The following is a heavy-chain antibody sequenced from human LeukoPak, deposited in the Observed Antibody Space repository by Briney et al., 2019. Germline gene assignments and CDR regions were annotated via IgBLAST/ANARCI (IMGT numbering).Heavy chain of an antibody. Sequence: ASVKVSCKASGYTFTGYYVHWVRQAPGQGLEWMGWINPNSGGTNYAQKFQGRVTMTRDTSISTAYMELSRLRSDDTAVYYCARSRGSYPNDAFDIWGQGTMVTVSS. CDR3: ARSRGSYPNDAFDI. D-gene: IGHD1-26*01. CDR1: GYTFTGYY. J-gene: IGHJ3*02. V-gene: IGHV1-2*02. CDR2: INPNSGGT.